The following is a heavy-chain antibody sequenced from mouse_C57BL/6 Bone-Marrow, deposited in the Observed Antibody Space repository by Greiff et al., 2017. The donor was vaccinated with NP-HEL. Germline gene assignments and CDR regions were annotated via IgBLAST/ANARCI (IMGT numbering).Heavy chain of an antibody. CDR1: GYTFTDYY. CDR2: IYPGSGNT. CDR3: ARDYYGSHWYFDV. V-gene: IGHV1-76*01. J-gene: IGHJ1*03. D-gene: IGHD1-1*01. Sequence: QVQLQQSGAELVRPGASVKLSCKASGYTFTDYYINWVKQRPGQGLEWIARIYPGSGNTYYNEKFKGKATLTAEKSSSTAYMQLSSLTSEDSAVYLCARDYYGSHWYFDVWGTGTTVTVSS.